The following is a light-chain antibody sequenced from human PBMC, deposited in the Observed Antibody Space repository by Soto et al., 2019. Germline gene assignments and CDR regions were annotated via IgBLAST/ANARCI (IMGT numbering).Light chain of an antibody. CDR1: QSVSSY. Sequence: EIVLTQSPATLSVSPGERATLSCRASQSVSSYLAWYQQKPGQAPRLLIYDASNRATGIPARFSGSGSGTDFTLTISSLEPEDFAVYYCQQRSNWPFTFVPGTKVDIK. CDR2: DAS. CDR3: QQRSNWPFT. V-gene: IGKV3-11*01. J-gene: IGKJ3*01.